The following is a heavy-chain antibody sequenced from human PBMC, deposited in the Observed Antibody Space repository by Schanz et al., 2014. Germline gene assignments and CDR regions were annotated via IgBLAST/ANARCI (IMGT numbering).Heavy chain of an antibody. V-gene: IGHV4-39*01. D-gene: IGHD6-13*01. J-gene: IGHJ4*02. CDR3: ARPGGSSWSFAY. Sequence: QVQLQESGPGLVKPSENLSLTCTVSDGSISSSSYYWGWIRQPPGKGLEWIGSIYQSGTTYYSPSLKGRVPISVAPPRNQSPLNFCSVTAADTAVYYCARPGGSSWSFAYWGLGRLVIVSS. CDR2: IYQSGTT. CDR1: DGSISSSSYY.